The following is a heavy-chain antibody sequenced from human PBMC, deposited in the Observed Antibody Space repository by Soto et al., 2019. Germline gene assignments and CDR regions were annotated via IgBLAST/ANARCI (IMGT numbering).Heavy chain of an antibody. D-gene: IGHD3-9*01. CDR2: ISSIGSII. CDR1: GFTFSSYS. V-gene: IGHV3-48*02. CDR3: ARENYDILTGRNYYFDY. J-gene: IGHJ4*02. Sequence: GGSLRLSCAASGFTFSSYSMNWVRQAPGKGLEWVSYISSIGSIIYYADSVKGRFTISRDNAKNSLYLQMNSLRDEDTAVYYCARENYDILTGRNYYFDYWGQGTLVTVSS.